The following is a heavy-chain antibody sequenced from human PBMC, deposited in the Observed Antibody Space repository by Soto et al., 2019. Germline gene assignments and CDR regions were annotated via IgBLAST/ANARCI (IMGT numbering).Heavy chain of an antibody. CDR2: IIPIFGTA. CDR3: ASGSLLEDSSGYYSHGWFDP. J-gene: IGHJ5*02. CDR1: GGTFSSYA. D-gene: IGHD3-22*01. Sequence: QVQLVQSGAEVKKPGSSVKVSCKASGGTFSSYAISWVRQAPGQGLEWMGGIIPIFGTANYAQKFQGRVTITGDESTSTAYMELSSLRSEDTAVYYCASGSLLEDSSGYYSHGWFDPWGQGTLVTVSS. V-gene: IGHV1-69*01.